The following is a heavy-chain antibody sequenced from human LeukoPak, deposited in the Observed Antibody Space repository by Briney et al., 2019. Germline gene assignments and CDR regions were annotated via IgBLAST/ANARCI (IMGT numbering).Heavy chain of an antibody. Sequence: GGSLRLSCAASGFTFSSYSMNWVRQAPEKGLEWVSAISGSGGSTYYADSVKGRFTISRDNSKNTLYLQMNSLRAEDTAVYYCAKGFGDLGFDYWGQGTLVTVSS. CDR3: AKGFGDLGFDY. CDR2: ISGSGGST. D-gene: IGHD2-21*01. J-gene: IGHJ4*02. V-gene: IGHV3-23*01. CDR1: GFTFSSYS.